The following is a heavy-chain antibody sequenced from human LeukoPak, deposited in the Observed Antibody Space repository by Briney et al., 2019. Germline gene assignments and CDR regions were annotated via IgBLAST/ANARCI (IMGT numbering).Heavy chain of an antibody. CDR2: INWNGGST. Sequence: GGSLRLSCAASGFTFDDYGMSWVRQAPGKGLEWVSGINWNGGSTGYADSVKGRFTISRDNAKNSLYLQMNSLRAEDTALYYCARAVASYYYYYMDVWGKGTTVTVSS. J-gene: IGHJ6*03. V-gene: IGHV3-20*04. D-gene: IGHD6-19*01. CDR3: ARAVASYYYYYMDV. CDR1: GFTFDDYG.